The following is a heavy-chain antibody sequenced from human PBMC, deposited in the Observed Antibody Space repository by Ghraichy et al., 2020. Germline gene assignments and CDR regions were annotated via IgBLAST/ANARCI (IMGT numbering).Heavy chain of an antibody. Sequence: SVKVSCRASGGTFSSYAISWVRQAPGQGLEWMGGIIPIFGTANYAQKFQGRVTITTDESKSTAYMELSSLRSEDTAVYYCARDPGASSSTPGFDPWGQGTLVTVSS. D-gene: IGHD6-6*01. CDR2: IIPIFGTA. J-gene: IGHJ5*02. CDR1: GGTFSSYA. V-gene: IGHV1-69*05. CDR3: ARDPGASSSTPGFDP.